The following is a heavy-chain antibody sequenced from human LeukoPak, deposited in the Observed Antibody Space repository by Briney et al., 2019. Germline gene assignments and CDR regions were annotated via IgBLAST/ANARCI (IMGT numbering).Heavy chain of an antibody. CDR3: ARDGVRSGYHEGPDY. Sequence: GGSLRLSCAASGFTFSSYAMNWVRQAPGTGLEWVAVISYDGSNKYYLDSVKGRFTISRDNSKNTLYLQMNSLSLEDTAVYYCARDGVRSGYHEGPDYWGQGTLVTVSS. CDR2: ISYDGSNK. D-gene: IGHD3-22*01. CDR1: GFTFSSYA. V-gene: IGHV3-30*03. J-gene: IGHJ4*02.